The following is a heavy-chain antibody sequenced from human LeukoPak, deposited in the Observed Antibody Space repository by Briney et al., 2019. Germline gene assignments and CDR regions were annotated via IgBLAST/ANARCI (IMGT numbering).Heavy chain of an antibody. V-gene: IGHV3-21*04. D-gene: IGHD3-22*01. Sequence: KPGGSLRLSCAASGFTFSSYSMNWVRQAPGKGLEWVSSISSSSSYIYYADSVKGRFTISRDNAKNSLYLQMNSLRAEDTALYYCARSYYDSSGYYSFDYWGQGTLVTVSS. CDR3: ARSYYDSSGYYSFDY. CDR2: ISSSSSYI. J-gene: IGHJ4*02. CDR1: GFTFSSYS.